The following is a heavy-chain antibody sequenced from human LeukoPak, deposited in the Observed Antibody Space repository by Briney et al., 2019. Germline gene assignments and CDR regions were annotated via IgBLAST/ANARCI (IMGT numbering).Heavy chain of an antibody. D-gene: IGHD6-19*01. CDR1: GYTFTSYD. Sequence: ASVKVSCKASGYTFTSYDFNWVRQATGQGLEWMGWMNPNSGDTGYAQQFQGRVTITRTTSISTAYMELTNLRSEDTAVYYCAVGDARAVANAFDIWGQGTKVTVSS. CDR2: MNPNSGDT. J-gene: IGHJ3*02. V-gene: IGHV1-8*01. CDR3: AVGDARAVANAFDI.